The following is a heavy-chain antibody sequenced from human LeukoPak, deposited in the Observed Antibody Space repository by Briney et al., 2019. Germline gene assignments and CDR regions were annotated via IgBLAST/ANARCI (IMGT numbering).Heavy chain of an antibody. V-gene: IGHV4-59*01. CDR3: ARAYDFWSGYRSEYYYYMDV. J-gene: IGHJ6*03. D-gene: IGHD3-3*01. CDR1: GGSISSYY. CDR2: IYYSGST. Sequence: PSETLSLTCTVSGGSISSYYWSWIRQPPGKGLEWIGYIYYSGSTNYNPSLKSRVTISVDTSKNQFSLKLRSVTAADTAVYYCARAYDFWSGYRSEYYYYMDVWGKGTTVTVSS.